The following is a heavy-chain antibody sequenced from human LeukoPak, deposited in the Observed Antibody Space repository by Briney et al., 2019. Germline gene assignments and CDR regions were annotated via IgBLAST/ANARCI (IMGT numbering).Heavy chain of an antibody. V-gene: IGHV4-39*01. Sequence: PSETLSLTCTVSSDSISSSSYFWGWIRQPPGKGLEWIRNINYSGGTYYNPSLKSRVTISVDTPKNQFSLKLSSVTAADTAVYYCARLLYSSSPRPYFDYWGQGTLVTVSS. D-gene: IGHD6-6*01. J-gene: IGHJ4*02. CDR2: INYSGGT. CDR1: SDSISSSSYF. CDR3: ARLLYSSSPRPYFDY.